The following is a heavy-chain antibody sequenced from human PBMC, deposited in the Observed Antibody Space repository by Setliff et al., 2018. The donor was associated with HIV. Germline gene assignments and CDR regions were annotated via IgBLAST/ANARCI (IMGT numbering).Heavy chain of an antibody. J-gene: IGHJ4*02. Sequence: GASVKVSCKASGGTFNTYTITWVRQAPGQGLEWMGGIIPFTGTTNYAQKFQGRVTITTDESRSIVYMEVSSLRSEDTAVYYCARRTGELDYYYDSSGYHPFDYWGQGTLVTVSS. CDR2: IIPFTGTT. CDR1: GGTFNTYT. CDR3: ARRTGELDYYYDSSGYHPFDY. V-gene: IGHV1-69*16. D-gene: IGHD3-22*01.